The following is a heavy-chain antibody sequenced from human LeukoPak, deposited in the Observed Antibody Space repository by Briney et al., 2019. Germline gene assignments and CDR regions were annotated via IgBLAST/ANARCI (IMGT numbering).Heavy chain of an antibody. Sequence: GESLKISCKGSGYSFTSYWIGWVRQMPGKGLEWMGIIYPGDSDTRYSPSFQGQVTISADKSISTAYLQWSSLKASDTAMYYCARLLTYYYDSSGYYYLDYWGQGTLVTVSS. J-gene: IGHJ4*02. CDR1: GYSFTSYW. CDR3: ARLLTYYYDSSGYYYLDY. V-gene: IGHV5-51*01. D-gene: IGHD3-22*01. CDR2: IYPGDSDT.